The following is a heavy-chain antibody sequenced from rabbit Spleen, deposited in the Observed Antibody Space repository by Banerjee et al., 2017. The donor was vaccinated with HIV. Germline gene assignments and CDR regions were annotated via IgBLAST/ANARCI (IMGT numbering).Heavy chain of an antibody. V-gene: IGHV1S40*01. Sequence: QSLEESGGDLVKPGASLTLTCKASGLDFSSNVMCWVRQAPGKGLEWIGCMNEGNSRGTDYASWAKGRFTISKTSSTTVTLQMTSLTVADTATYFCARNYVNAFDPWG. J-gene: IGHJ2*01. CDR3: ARNYVNAFDP. D-gene: IGHD1-1*01. CDR2: MNEGNSRGT. CDR1: GLDFSSNV.